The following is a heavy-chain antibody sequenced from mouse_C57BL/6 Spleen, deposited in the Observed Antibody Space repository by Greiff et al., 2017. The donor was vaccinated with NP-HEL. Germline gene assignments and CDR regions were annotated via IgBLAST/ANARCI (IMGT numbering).Heavy chain of an antibody. CDR3: ARVIRGDYYGSDAMDY. J-gene: IGHJ4*01. Sequence: EVQGVESGGGLVKPGGSLKLSCAASGFTFSDYGMHWVRQAPEKGLEWVAYISSGSSTIYYADTVKGRFTISRDNAKNTLFLQMTSLRSEDTAMYYCARVIRGDYYGSDAMDYWGQGTSVTVSS. CDR2: ISSGSSTI. D-gene: IGHD1-1*01. V-gene: IGHV5-17*01. CDR1: GFTFSDYG.